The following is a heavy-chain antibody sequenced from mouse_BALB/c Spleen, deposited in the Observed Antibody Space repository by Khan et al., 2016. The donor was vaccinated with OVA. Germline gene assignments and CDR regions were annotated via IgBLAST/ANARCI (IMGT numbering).Heavy chain of an antibody. Sequence: EVELVESGGGLVKPGGSLKLSCAASGFTFSTYAMSWVRQTPEKRLEWVATISSYGDYTYYPDNVTGRFTISRDNANNTLYLQMSSLRSADTAMYYCARSPYGNFAYWGQGTLVTVSA. D-gene: IGHD2-1*01. CDR2: ISSYGDYT. CDR1: GFTFSTYA. CDR3: ARSPYGNFAY. J-gene: IGHJ3*01. V-gene: IGHV5-9-3*01.